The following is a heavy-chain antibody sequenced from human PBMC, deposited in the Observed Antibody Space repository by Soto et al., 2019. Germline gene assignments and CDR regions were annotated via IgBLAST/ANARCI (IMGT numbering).Heavy chain of an antibody. D-gene: IGHD4-17*01. Sequence: SETLSLTCSVSGGSVSNKTYYWSWIRQPPGKRLEWIGYVYYSGTTNYNPSLKSRVTISVDLSKNQFSLRLSSVTTADTALYYCARTTAVPNTLRSRYFYDYWGHVTLVTVCS. J-gene: IGHJ4*01. CDR1: GGSVSNKTYY. CDR3: ARTTAVPNTLRSRYFYDY. CDR2: VYYSGTT. V-gene: IGHV4-61*01.